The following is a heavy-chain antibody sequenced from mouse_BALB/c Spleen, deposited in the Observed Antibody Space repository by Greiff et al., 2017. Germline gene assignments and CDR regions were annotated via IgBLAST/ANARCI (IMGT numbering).Heavy chain of an antibody. CDR2: ISYDGSN. CDR1: GYSITSGYY. Sequence: EVQLVESGPGLVKPSQSLSLTCSVTGYSITSGYYWNWIRQFPGNKLEWMGYISYDGSNNYNPSLKNRISITRDTSKNQFFLKLNSVTTEDTATYYCATYYDAMDYWGQGTSVTVSS. J-gene: IGHJ4*01. CDR3: ATYYDAMDY. V-gene: IGHV3-6*02.